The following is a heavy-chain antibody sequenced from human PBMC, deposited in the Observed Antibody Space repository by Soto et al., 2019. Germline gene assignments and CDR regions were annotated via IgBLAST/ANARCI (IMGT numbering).Heavy chain of an antibody. CDR3: ARQETTGTGYYYYGMDV. V-gene: IGHV3-21*01. CDR2: ISSSSSYI. J-gene: IGHJ6*02. Sequence: EVQLVESGGGLVKPGGSLRLSCAASGFTFSSYSMNWVRQAPGKGLEWVSSISSSSSYIYYADSVKGRFTISRDNAKNSLYLQMNSLRAEDTAVYYCARQETTGTGYYYYGMDVWGQGTMVTVSS. CDR1: GFTFSSYS. D-gene: IGHD1-1*01.